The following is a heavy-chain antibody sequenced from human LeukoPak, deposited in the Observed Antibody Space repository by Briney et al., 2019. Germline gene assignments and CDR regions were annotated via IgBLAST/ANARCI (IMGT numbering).Heavy chain of an antibody. CDR2: IYYSGST. J-gene: IGHJ4*02. CDR1: GGSISSYY. D-gene: IGHD4-17*01. Sequence: RPSETLSLTCTVSGGSISSYYWSWIRQPPGKGLEWIGYIYYSGSTNYNPSLKSRVTISVDTSKNQFSLKLSSVTAADTAVYYCARVTVFFDYWGQGTLVTVSS. V-gene: IGHV4-59*01. CDR3: ARVTVFFDY.